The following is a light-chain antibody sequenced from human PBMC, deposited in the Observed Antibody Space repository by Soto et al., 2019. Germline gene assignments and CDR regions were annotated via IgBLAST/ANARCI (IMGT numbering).Light chain of an antibody. Sequence: DLQMPQSPSALSASVGDTVTITCRASQSVDTCLAWYQQKPGKAPHRLIYKASRLETGVPSRFSGSGSVTDYTLTITGLQPDDFATYYCQQFYRYPWTFGQGTKVEI. CDR1: QSVDTC. CDR3: QQFYRYPWT. V-gene: IGKV1-5*03. J-gene: IGKJ1*01. CDR2: KAS.